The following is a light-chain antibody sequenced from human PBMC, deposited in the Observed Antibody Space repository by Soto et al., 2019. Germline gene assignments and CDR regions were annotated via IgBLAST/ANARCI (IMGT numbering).Light chain of an antibody. Sequence: DIVMTQSPDSLAVSLGERATINCKSSQSVLSSSNNKNYLAWYQQKQGQPPNLLIYWASTRESGVPDRFSGSGSGTDFTLTISSLQAEDVALYYCQQYYGSPLTFGGGTKVEIK. CDR2: WAS. CDR3: QQYYGSPLT. V-gene: IGKV4-1*01. CDR1: QSVLSSSNNKNY. J-gene: IGKJ4*01.